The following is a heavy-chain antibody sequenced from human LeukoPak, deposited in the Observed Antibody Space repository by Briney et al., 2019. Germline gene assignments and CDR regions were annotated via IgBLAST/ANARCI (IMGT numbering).Heavy chain of an antibody. Sequence: GRSLRLSCAASGFTFSSYWMHWVRQAPGKGLVWVSRINSDGSSTSYADSVKGRFTISRDNAKNTLYLQMNSLRAEDTAVYYCARVGLPAATTYYYYYMDVWGKGTTVTVSS. CDR1: GFTFSSYW. V-gene: IGHV3-74*01. D-gene: IGHD2-2*01. J-gene: IGHJ6*03. CDR2: INSDGSST. CDR3: ARVGLPAATTYYYYYMDV.